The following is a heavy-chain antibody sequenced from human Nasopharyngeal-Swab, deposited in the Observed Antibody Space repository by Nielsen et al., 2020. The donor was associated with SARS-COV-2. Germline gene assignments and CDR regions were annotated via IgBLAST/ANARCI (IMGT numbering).Heavy chain of an antibody. CDR3: ARDPPLYGDYRGALGGAFDI. J-gene: IGHJ3*02. CDR1: GGTFSSYA. V-gene: IGHV1-69*04. D-gene: IGHD4-17*01. Sequence: SVKVSCKASGGTFSSYAISWVRQAPGQGLEWMGRIIPILGIANYAQKFQGRVTITADKSTSTAYMELSSLRSDDTAVYYCARDPPLYGDYRGALGGAFDIWGQGTMVTVSS. CDR2: IIPILGIA.